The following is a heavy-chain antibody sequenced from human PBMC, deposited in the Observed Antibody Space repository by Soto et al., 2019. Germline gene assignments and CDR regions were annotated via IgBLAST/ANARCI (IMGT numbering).Heavy chain of an antibody. V-gene: IGHV3-11*01. CDR3: ARRLQWQLRPLDS. D-gene: IGHD6-19*01. CDR1: GFTFNDYY. J-gene: IGHJ4*02. Sequence: LSLSCEGPGFTFNDYYMIWLRQAPGKGLEWVAYINTLSTALYYADSVKGRFTISRDNAKNSLYLQMNGLRAEDTAPYYCARRLQWQLRPLDSWGRGTLVTVS. CDR2: INTLSTAL.